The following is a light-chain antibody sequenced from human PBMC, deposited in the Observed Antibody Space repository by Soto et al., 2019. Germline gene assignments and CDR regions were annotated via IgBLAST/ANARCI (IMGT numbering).Light chain of an antibody. J-gene: IGKJ4*01. CDR3: QQYNIYPLT. V-gene: IGKV1D-16*01. CDR2: AAS. CDR1: QDINSY. Sequence: DVQMTQSPSSLSASVGDRVTITCRASQDINSYLAWYQQKPGNAPKSLIYAASSLQTGVPSRFSGSESGTDFTLTINNLQPEDSATYYCQQYNIYPLTFGGGPNVEIK.